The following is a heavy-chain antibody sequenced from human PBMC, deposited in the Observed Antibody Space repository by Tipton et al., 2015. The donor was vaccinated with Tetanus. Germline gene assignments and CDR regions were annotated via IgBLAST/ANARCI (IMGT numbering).Heavy chain of an antibody. CDR3: ARDGFSNARAFDF. J-gene: IGHJ3*01. Sequence: VQLVQSGAEVKKPGASVKVSCKASGYTFTGYYMHWVRQAPGQGLEWMGWINPNGGGTKFAQSFQGRVTMTWDMSVNTAYLELSSLRSDDTAVYYCARDGFSNARAFDFWGQGTVVTVSS. CDR2: INPNGGGT. CDR1: GYTFTGYY. D-gene: IGHD2-2*01. V-gene: IGHV1-2*02.